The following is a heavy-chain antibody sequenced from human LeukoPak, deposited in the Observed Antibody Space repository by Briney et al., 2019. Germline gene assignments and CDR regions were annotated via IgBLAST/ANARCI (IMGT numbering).Heavy chain of an antibody. CDR1: GYTFTNYG. J-gene: IGHJ4*02. CDR2: ISSYNGNT. Sequence: ASVKVSCKASGYTFTNYGISWVRQAPGQGLEWMGWISSYNGNTHYAQKLQGRVTMTTDTSTSTVYMELRSLRSDDTAMYYCARSSHRLYDYVWGSYESKDYWGQGTLVTVSS. V-gene: IGHV1-18*01. D-gene: IGHD3-16*01. CDR3: ARSSHRLYDYVWGSYESKDY.